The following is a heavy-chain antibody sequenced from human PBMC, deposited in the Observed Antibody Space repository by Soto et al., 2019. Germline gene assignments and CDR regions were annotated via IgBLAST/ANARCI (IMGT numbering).Heavy chain of an antibody. CDR1: GDTVTSGDYY. D-gene: IGHD3-22*01. Sequence: PSETLSLTCSVCGDTVTSGDYYWTWVRPSPGKGLEWTGCMSYSGNTAYNPSLCRRLTISLDTSNKHFSLKLHAAAAEETAVYSCARGDAGHSSWYYCFQNWGQGTLVTVSS. V-gene: IGHV4-30-4*01. J-gene: IGHJ4*01. CDR2: MSYSGNT. CDR3: ARGDAGHSSWYYCFQN.